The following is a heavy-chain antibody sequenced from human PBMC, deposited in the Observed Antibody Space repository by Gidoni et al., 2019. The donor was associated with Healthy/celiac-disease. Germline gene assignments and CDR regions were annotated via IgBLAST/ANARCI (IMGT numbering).Heavy chain of an antibody. Sequence: QVQLVQSGAEVQKPGSSVTVSCKASGGTFSSYAISWVRQAPGQGLEWMGGIIPIFGTANYAQKFQGRVTITADESTSTAYMELSSLRSEDTAVYYCARELSGPRAFDIWGQGTMVTVSS. J-gene: IGHJ3*02. CDR1: GGTFSSYA. V-gene: IGHV1-69*01. D-gene: IGHD3-16*02. CDR3: ARELSGPRAFDI. CDR2: IIPIFGTA.